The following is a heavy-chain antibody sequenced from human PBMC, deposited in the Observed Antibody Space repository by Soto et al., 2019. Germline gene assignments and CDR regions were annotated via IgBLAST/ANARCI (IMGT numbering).Heavy chain of an antibody. CDR2: IYSGGST. J-gene: IGHJ4*02. V-gene: IGHV3-53*04. CDR3: ARVSGYDYVVDY. CDR1: GFTVSSNY. Sequence: EVQLVESGGGLVQPGGSLRLSCAASGFTVSSNYMSWVRQAPGKGLEWVSVIYSGGSTYYADSVKGRFTISRHNSKNTLDLQMNSLRAEDQAVYYCARVSGYDYVVDYCVQGTLVTVSS. D-gene: IGHD5-12*01.